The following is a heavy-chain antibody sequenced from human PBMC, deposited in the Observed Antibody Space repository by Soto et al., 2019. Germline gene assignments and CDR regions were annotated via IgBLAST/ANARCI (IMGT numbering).Heavy chain of an antibody. CDR2: MNPNSGNT. Sequence: ASVKVSCKASGYTFTSYDINWVRQATGQGLEWMGWMNPNSGNTGYAQKFQGRVTMTRNTSISTAYMELSSLRSEDTAVYYCARDFGSIAVAGIDYWGQGTLVTVSS. D-gene: IGHD6-19*01. V-gene: IGHV1-8*01. CDR3: ARDFGSIAVAGIDY. J-gene: IGHJ4*02. CDR1: GYTFTSYD.